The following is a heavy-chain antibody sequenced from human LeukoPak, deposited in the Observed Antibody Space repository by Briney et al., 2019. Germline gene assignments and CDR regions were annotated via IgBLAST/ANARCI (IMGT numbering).Heavy chain of an antibody. J-gene: IGHJ4*02. Sequence: RASVKVSCKASGYTFTSYAMHWVRQAPGQRLEWMGWINAGNGNTKYSQKFQGRVTITRDTSTSTAYMELRSLRSDDTAVYYCVTYCCGGSCYSGHFDYWGQGTLVTVSS. CDR1: GYTFTSYA. D-gene: IGHD2-15*01. CDR3: VTYCCGGSCYSGHFDY. V-gene: IGHV1-3*01. CDR2: INAGNGNT.